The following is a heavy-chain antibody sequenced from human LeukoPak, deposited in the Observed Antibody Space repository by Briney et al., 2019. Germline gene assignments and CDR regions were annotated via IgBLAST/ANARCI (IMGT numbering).Heavy chain of an antibody. CDR2: MNPNNGDT. D-gene: IGHD6-19*01. CDR3: ARGSDSSGWYRNYYYYYYMDV. CDR1: GYIFIHYY. J-gene: IGHJ6*03. V-gene: IGHV1-2*02. Sequence: ASVKVSCKASGYIFIHYYIHWMRQAPGQGLEWMGWMNPNNGDTKYAQKFQGRVTMTRDTPISTAYMELSRLKSDDTAVYYCARGSDSSGWYRNYYYYYYMDVWGKGTTVTISS.